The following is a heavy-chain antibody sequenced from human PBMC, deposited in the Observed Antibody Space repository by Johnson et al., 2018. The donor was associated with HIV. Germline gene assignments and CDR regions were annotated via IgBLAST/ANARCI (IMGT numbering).Heavy chain of an antibody. D-gene: IGHD3-10*01. J-gene: IGHJ3*02. CDR1: GFTFSNAW. Sequence: EVQLVESGGGLVKPGGSLRLSCAASGFTFSNAWMSWVRQAPGKGLEWVGRIKSKTDGGTTDYAAPVKGRFTISRDESKNLDHLQMNSLKSEETAEYYCTRVATYYYGAGPTADAFDIWGQGTMVTVSS. CDR3: TRVATYYYGAGPTADAFDI. CDR2: IKSKTDGGTT. V-gene: IGHV3-15*01.